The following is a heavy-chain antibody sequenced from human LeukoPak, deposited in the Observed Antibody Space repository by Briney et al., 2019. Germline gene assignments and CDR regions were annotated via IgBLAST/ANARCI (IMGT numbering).Heavy chain of an antibody. CDR2: ISGSGSST. CDR1: GFTFRSYG. D-gene: IGHD5-12*01. J-gene: IGHJ1*01. V-gene: IGHV3-23*01. CDR3: ARAPSGYTNT. Sequence: GGSLRLSCAASGFTFRSYGMNWVRQAPGKGLEWVSAISGSGSSTYYADSVKGRFTISRDNSKNTLYLQMNSLRAEDTAVYYCARAPSGYTNTGGQGTLVTVSS.